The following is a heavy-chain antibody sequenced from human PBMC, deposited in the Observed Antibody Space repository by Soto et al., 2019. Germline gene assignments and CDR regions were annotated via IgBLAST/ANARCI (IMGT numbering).Heavy chain of an antibody. J-gene: IGHJ4*02. CDR2: ISYSGST. CDR1: GDSISSHY. V-gene: IGHV4-59*11. CDR3: ARHHDS. Sequence: SETLSLTCSVSGDSISSHYWSWIRQPPGKGLEWIGYISYSGSTTYNPSLKSRVTIFIHTSGNQFSLSLSSVTAADTAVYYYARHHDSWGQGTLVTVSS.